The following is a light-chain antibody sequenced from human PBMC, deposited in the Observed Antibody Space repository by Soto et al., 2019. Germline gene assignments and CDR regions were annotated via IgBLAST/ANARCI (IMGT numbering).Light chain of an antibody. CDR2: DAS. V-gene: IGKV1-5*01. Sequence: DIQMTQSPSTLPASVGDRVTITCRASQSIITWLAWFQQAPGKAPKILISDASSLKSGVPSRFSGSGSGTEFTLTISSLQPDEVANYYCHQYQIYPLTFGGGTKVEI. J-gene: IGKJ4*01. CDR3: HQYQIYPLT. CDR1: QSIITW.